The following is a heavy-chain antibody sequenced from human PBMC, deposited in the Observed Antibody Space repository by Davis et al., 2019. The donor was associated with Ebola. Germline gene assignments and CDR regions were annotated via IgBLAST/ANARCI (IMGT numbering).Heavy chain of an antibody. J-gene: IGHJ4*02. CDR3: ARPRSGSYRPYYFDY. CDR1: GGTFSSYA. D-gene: IGHD1-26*01. CDR2: IIPIFGTA. Sequence: AASVKVSCKASGGTFSSYAISWVRQAPGQGLEWMGGIIPIFGTANYAQKFQGRVTITADKSTSTAYMELRSLRSDDTAVYYCARPRSGSYRPYYFDYWGQGTLVTVSS. V-gene: IGHV1-69*06.